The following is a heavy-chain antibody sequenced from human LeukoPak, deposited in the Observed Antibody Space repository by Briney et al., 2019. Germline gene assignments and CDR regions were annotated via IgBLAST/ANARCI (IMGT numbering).Heavy chain of an antibody. CDR2: ISYDGSNK. V-gene: IGHV3-30-3*01. CDR3: ARDQWFGYCSSTSCPNFYYFDY. D-gene: IGHD2-2*03. J-gene: IGHJ4*02. Sequence: GSLRLSCSASGFIFGDYAMSWFRQAPGKGLEWVAVISYDGSNKYYADSVKGRFTISRDNSKNTLYLQMNSLRAEDTAVYYCARDQWFGYCSSTSCPNFYYFDYWGQGTLVTVSS. CDR1: GFIFGDYA.